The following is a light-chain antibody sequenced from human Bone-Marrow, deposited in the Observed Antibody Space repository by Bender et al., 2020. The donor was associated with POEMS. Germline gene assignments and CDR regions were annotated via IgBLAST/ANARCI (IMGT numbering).Light chain of an antibody. Sequence: SYVLTQPPSVSVAPGQTATITCGGDDIGIKSVHWYQQRPGQAPVLVVYDDNDRPFGIPERFSGSNSENTATLTISRVEPGDEADYSCLVWENSVHPVFGGGTKLTVL. CDR1: DIGIKS. J-gene: IGLJ3*02. V-gene: IGLV3-21*02. CDR3: LVWENSVHPV. CDR2: DDN.